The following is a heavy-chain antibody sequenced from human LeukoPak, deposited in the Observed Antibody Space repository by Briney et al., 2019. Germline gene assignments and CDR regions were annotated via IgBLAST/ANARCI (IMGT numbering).Heavy chain of an antibody. CDR3: ARGRFELYGSGSYNHYYYGMDV. CDR1: GFTFSNYD. D-gene: IGHD3-10*01. CDR2: MRYDGYNK. Sequence: GGSLRLSCAASGFTFSNYDMHWVRQAPGKGLEWVAFMRYDGYNKNYVDSVKGRFTISRDNAKNSLYLQMNSLRAEDTAVYYCARGRFELYGSGSYNHYYYGMDVWGQGTTVTVSS. V-gene: IGHV3-30*02. J-gene: IGHJ6*02.